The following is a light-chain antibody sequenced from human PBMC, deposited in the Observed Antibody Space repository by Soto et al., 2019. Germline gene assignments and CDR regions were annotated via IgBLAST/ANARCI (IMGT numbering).Light chain of an antibody. J-gene: IGKJ1*01. Sequence: DIQMTQSPSSLSASVGDRVTITCRASQGISSYLAWYQQKPGKVPKVLIYAASTLHSGVTSRFSGSGSGTEFTLTISNVQPEDVETYYCQNYYSAPETFGQGTKVEIK. CDR2: AAS. V-gene: IGKV1-27*01. CDR1: QGISSY. CDR3: QNYYSAPET.